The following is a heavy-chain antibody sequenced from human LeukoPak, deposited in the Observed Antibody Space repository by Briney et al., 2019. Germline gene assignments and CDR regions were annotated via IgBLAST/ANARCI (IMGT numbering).Heavy chain of an antibody. V-gene: IGHV1-8*03. J-gene: IGHJ4*02. CDR1: GYTFTNYD. CDR2: MNPNSGNT. D-gene: IGHD1-14*01. Sequence: ASVKVSCKASGYTFTNYDINWVRQATGQGLEWMGWMNPNSGNTGYAQKFQGRVTITADKSTSTAYMELSSLRSEDTAVYYCARASRVFSAPGDYWGQGTLVTVSS. CDR3: ARASRVFSAPGDY.